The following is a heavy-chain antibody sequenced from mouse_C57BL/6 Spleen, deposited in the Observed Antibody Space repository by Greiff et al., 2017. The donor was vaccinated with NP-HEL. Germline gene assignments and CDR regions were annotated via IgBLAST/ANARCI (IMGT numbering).Heavy chain of an antibody. CDR2: IDPSDSET. J-gene: IGHJ4*01. CDR3: ERWGYSYAMDY. D-gene: IGHD2-3*01. Sequence: QVQLQQPGAELVRPGSSVKLSCKASGYTFTSYWMHWVKQRPIQGLEWIGNIDPSDSETHYNQKFKDKATLTVDKSSSTAYMQLSSLTSEDSAVYYCERWGYSYAMDYWGQGTSVTVSS. V-gene: IGHV1-52*01. CDR1: GYTFTSYW.